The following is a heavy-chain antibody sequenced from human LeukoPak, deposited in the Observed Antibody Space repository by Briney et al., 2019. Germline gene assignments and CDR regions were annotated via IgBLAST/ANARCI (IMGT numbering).Heavy chain of an antibody. CDR2: ISRMGVTT. D-gene: IGHD2-2*01. Sequence: GGSLRLSCAVAGFTLNSNAMCWVRQAPGKGPEWVSGISRMGVTTYYADSVKGRFTISRDTSKNTLYLQMNTLRPEDTAVYYCAKEEVPNDYWGQGTLVTVSS. CDR3: AKEEVPNDY. CDR1: GFTLNSNA. J-gene: IGHJ4*02. V-gene: IGHV3-23*01.